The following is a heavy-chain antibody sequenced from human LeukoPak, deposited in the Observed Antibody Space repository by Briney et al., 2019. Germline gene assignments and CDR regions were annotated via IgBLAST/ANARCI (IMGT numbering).Heavy chain of an antibody. CDR2: IYYSGST. J-gene: IGHJ4*02. V-gene: IGHV4-61*05. CDR3: ARLPDYYDSSGYYLYDY. D-gene: IGHD3-22*01. Sequence: SETLSLTCTVSGGSISSSSYYWGWIRQPPGKGLEWIGYIYYSGSTNYNPSLKSRVTISVDTSKNQFSLKLSSVTAADTAVYYCARLPDYYDSSGYYLYDYWGQGTLVTVSS. CDR1: GGSISSSSYY.